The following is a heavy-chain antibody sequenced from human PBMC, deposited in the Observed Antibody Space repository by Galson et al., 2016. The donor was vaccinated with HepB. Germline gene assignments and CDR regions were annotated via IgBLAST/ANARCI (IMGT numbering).Heavy chain of an antibody. CDR1: GYTFTDYY. CDR2: INPHSGGT. Sequence: SVKVSCKASGYTFTDYYMHWVRRAPGQGLEWMGRINPHSGGTNSAQKFQGGVTMARDTAISPAYMELSSLSSDDTAVYYCARDLVEMDVWGQGTTVAVSS. CDR3: ARDLVEMDV. D-gene: IGHD2-8*02. V-gene: IGHV1-2*06. J-gene: IGHJ6*02.